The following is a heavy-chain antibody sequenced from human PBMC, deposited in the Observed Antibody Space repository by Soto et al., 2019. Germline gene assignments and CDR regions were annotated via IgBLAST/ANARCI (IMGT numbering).Heavy chain of an antibody. D-gene: IGHD3-16*01. CDR2: IFGGGST. CDR1: GFTVSSNY. J-gene: IGHJ4*02. Sequence: VQLVETGGGLIQPGGSLRLSCAASGFTVSSNYMSWVRQAPGKGLEWVSVIFGGGSTYHADSVKGRFTISRDNSKNTLYLQMNSLRAEDTAVYYCAKGGPSSRPSYYFDSWGQGTLVTVSS. CDR3: AKGGPSSRPSYYFDS. V-gene: IGHV3-53*02.